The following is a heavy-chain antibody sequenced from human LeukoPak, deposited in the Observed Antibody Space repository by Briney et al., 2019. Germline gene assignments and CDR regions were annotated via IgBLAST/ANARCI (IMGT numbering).Heavy chain of an antibody. V-gene: IGHV4-39*07. CDR1: GGSISSNSYY. Sequence: SETLSLTCTVSGGSISSNSYYWGWIRQPPGKGLEWIGRIYYSGSTYYNPSLKSRVTISVDTSKNQFSLKLSSVTAADTAVYYCARGTLGYYYYYMDVWGKGTTVTVSS. J-gene: IGHJ6*03. CDR2: IYYSGST. CDR3: ARGTLGYYYYYMDV. D-gene: IGHD3-16*01.